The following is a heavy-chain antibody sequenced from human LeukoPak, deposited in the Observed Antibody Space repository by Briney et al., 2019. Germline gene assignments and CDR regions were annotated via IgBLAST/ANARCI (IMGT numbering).Heavy chain of an antibody. CDR2: ISAYNGNT. D-gene: IGHD3-3*01. J-gene: IGHJ3*02. Sequence: GASVKVSCKASGYTFTSYGISWVRQAPGQGLEWMGWISAYNGNTNYAQKFQGRVTMTEDTSTDTAYMELSSLRSEDTAVYYCATGRSDFWSGYSRIDAFDIWGQGTMVTVSS. CDR1: GYTFTSYG. V-gene: IGHV1-18*01. CDR3: ATGRSDFWSGYSRIDAFDI.